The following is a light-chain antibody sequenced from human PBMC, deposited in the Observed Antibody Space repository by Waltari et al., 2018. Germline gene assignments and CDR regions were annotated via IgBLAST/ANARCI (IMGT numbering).Light chain of an antibody. J-gene: IGKJ2*01. CDR2: AAS. CDR3: QKYNSAPPYT. Sequence: DIQMTQSPSSLSASVGDRVTITCRASQGISNYLAWYQQKPGKVPKLLIYAASTLQSGVPSRFSGSASGTDFTLTISSLQPEDVATYYCQKYNSAPPYTFGQGTKLWIK. V-gene: IGKV1-27*01. CDR1: QGISNY.